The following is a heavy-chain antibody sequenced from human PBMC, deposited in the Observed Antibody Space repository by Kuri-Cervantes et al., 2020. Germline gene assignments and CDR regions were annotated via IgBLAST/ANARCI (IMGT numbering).Heavy chain of an antibody. J-gene: IGHJ4*02. CDR2: ISWDSGSI. V-gene: IGHV3-9*01. CDR3: ARVRRGRDGYNYPDY. D-gene: IGHD5-24*01. Sequence: SLKIYCAASAFTFGDHAMHWVRQAPGKGLEWVSGISWDSGSIGYADSVKGRFTISRNNAKNSLYLKMNSLRAGDTAVYYCARVRRGRDGYNYPDYWGQGTLVTVSS. CDR1: AFTFGDHA.